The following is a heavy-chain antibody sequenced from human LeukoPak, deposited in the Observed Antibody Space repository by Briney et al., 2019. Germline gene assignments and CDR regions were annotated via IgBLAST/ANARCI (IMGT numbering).Heavy chain of an antibody. CDR2: ISSNGGST. V-gene: IGHV3-64*01. J-gene: IGHJ6*03. D-gene: IGHD3-3*01. CDR3: ARDSIDRYDFWSGYGLYYYYYMDV. Sequence: PGRSLRLSCAASGFTFHDYAMHWVRQAPGKGLEYVSAISSNGGSTYYANSVKGRFTISRDNSKNTLYLQMGSLRAEDMAVYYCARDSIDRYDFWSGYGLYYYYYMDVWGKGTTVTVSS. CDR1: GFTFHDYA.